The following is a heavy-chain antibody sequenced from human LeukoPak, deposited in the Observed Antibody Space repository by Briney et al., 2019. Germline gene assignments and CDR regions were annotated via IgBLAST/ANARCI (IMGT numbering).Heavy chain of an antibody. V-gene: IGHV4-59*01. D-gene: IGHD1-26*01. CDR1: GGSISSSY. J-gene: IGHJ5*02. Sequence: SETLSLTCTVSGGSISSSYWSWIRQPPGKGLQWIGYIYYSGSTNYNPSLKSRVTISVDTSKNQFSLKLSSVTAADTAVYYCASLSSGSYNWFDPWGQGTLVTVSS. CDR2: IYYSGST. CDR3: ASLSSGSYNWFDP.